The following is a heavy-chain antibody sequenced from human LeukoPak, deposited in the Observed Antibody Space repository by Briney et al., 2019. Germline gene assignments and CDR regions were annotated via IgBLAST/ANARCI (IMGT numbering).Heavy chain of an antibody. CDR3: SRDPRHSDY. J-gene: IGHJ4*02. CDR2: IRGSSKDV. CDR1: GFTFSDSY. Sequence: GGSLRLSCAASGFTFSDSYMTWVRQAPGKGLELLSYIRGSSKDVNYINSVRGRFTISRDNAKNSLYLHMNSLTVEDTAVYYCSRDPRHSDYWGQGTLVTVSS. V-gene: IGHV3-11*01.